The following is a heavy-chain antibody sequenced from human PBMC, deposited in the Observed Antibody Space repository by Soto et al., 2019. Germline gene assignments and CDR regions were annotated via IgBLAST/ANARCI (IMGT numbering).Heavy chain of an antibody. CDR3: AREYCSGGNCYSSDY. J-gene: IGHJ4*02. Sequence: ESGGGLVKPGGSLRLSCAASGFTFSSFGMNWVRQAPGKGLEWVSFITSGSSYIYYADSVRGRFTISRDNAKDSLFLQMNSLRAEDTAVYYCAREYCSGGNCYSSDYWGQGTLVTVSS. V-gene: IGHV3-21*01. CDR2: ITSGSSYI. D-gene: IGHD2-15*01. CDR1: GFTFSSFG.